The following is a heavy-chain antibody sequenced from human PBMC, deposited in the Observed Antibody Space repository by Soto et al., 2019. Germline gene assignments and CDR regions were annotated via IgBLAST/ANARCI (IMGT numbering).Heavy chain of an antibody. Sequence: QVQLVESGGGVVQPGRSLRLSCVASGFTFSSYAMHWVRQAPGKGLEWVAVISYDGSKEFYADSVKGRFTISRDNSKNTLDLQMNSLRPEDTAVYYCAKDALRYLQWLVQRKNGMDVWGQGTTVTVSS. CDR2: ISYDGSKE. CDR3: AKDALRYLQWLVQRKNGMDV. V-gene: IGHV3-30*18. J-gene: IGHJ6*02. CDR1: GFTFSSYA. D-gene: IGHD3-3*01.